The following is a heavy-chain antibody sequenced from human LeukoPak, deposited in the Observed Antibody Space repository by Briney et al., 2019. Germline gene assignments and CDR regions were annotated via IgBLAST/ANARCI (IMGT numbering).Heavy chain of an antibody. CDR1: GGSISSGSYY. D-gene: IGHD3-10*01. J-gene: IGHJ4*02. CDR2: IYYSGST. CDR3: ARDGYYCGSGKNY. V-gene: IGHV4-39*07. Sequence: PSETLSLTCTVSGGSISSGSYYWGWIRQPPGKGLEWIEGIYYSGSTYYNPSLKSRVTISVDTSKNQFSLKLSSVTAADTAVYYCARDGYYCGSGKNYWGQGTLVTVSS.